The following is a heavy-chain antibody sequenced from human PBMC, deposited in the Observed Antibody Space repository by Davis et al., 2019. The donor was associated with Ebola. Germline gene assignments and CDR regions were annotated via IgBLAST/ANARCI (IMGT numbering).Heavy chain of an antibody. D-gene: IGHD6-25*01. CDR3: AVGSGSGWFDP. CDR1: GFTLSSYE. V-gene: IGHV3-48*03. J-gene: IGHJ5*02. Sequence: GESLKISCAASGFTLSSYEMNWVRQAPGKGLEWISYISGTGSTIYYADSVKGRFTISRDNAKHSLFLQMNSLGAEDTAVYYCAVGSGSGWFDPWGQGTLVTVSS. CDR2: ISGTGSTI.